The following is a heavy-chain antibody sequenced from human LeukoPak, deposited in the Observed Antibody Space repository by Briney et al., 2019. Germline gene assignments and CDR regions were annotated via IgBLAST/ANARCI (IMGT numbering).Heavy chain of an antibody. CDR3: ARVIGTDSSGYPWYFDL. CDR2: ISYDGSNK. Sequence: GGSLRLSCAASGFTFSSYAMHWVRQAPGKGLEWVAVISYDGSNKYYADSVKGRFTISRDNSKNTLYLQMNSLRAEDTAVYYCARVIGTDSSGYPWYFDLWGRGTLVTVSS. CDR1: GFTFSSYA. D-gene: IGHD3-22*01. V-gene: IGHV3-30-3*01. J-gene: IGHJ2*01.